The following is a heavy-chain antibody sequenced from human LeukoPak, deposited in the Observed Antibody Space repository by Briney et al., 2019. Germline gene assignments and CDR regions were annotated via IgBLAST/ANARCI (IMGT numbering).Heavy chain of an antibody. D-gene: IGHD6-19*01. J-gene: IGHJ5*02. CDR2: IYPGDSDT. Sequence: GASLKISCKGSGYSFTSYWIGWVRQLPGKGLEWMGIIYPGDSDTRYSPSFQGQVTISADKSISTAYLQWSSLKASDTAMYYCARQGSGWYGGGWAFDPWGQGTLVTVSS. CDR3: ARQGSGWYGGGWAFDP. CDR1: GYSFTSYW. V-gene: IGHV5-51*01.